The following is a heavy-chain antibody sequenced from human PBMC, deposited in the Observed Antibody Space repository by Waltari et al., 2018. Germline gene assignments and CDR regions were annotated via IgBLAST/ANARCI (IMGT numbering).Heavy chain of an antibody. V-gene: IGHV3-30-3*01. J-gene: IGHJ6*03. D-gene: IGHD3-10*01. CDR3: ARGWQGQINYYYMDV. Sequence: QVHLVESGGGVAQPGRSLSLSCAASGFTFVSYSMHWVRQAPGKGLEWVGVISYDGSNEYYVDFTKGRFTISRDNSKNTLYLQIDSLTAEDTAVYYCARGWQGQINYYYMDVWGTGTPVTVSS. CDR1: GFTFVSYS. CDR2: ISYDGSNE.